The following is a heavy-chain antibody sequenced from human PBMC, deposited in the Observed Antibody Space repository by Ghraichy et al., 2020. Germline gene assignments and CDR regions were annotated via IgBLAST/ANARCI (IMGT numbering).Heavy chain of an antibody. D-gene: IGHD6-25*01. J-gene: IGHJ5*02. V-gene: IGHV3-66*01. CDR3: ARGGSSSEAGS. CDR1: GFTVIHNF. Sequence: GGSLRLSCAASGFTVIHNFMTWVRQAPGKGLECVALIYSGGTTSYADSVKGRFTLSRDSSKNTVYLQMNSLRVDDTAVYYCARGGSSSEAGSWGQGTLVTVSS. CDR2: IYSGGTT.